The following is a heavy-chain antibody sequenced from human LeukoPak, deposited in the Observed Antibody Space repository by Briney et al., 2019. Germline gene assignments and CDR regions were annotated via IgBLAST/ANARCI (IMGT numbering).Heavy chain of an antibody. CDR2: ISGSGGRT. D-gene: IGHD4-17*01. CDR1: GFTFSSYA. J-gene: IGHJ6*02. Sequence: GGSLRLSCAASGFTFSSYAMSCVRQAPGKGLEWVSAISGSGGRTYYEDSVKGRFTISRDNSKNTLYLQMNSLRAEDTAVYYCAKEATTVTTGAPYYYYYYGMDVWGQGTTVTVSS. V-gene: IGHV3-23*01. CDR3: AKEATTVTTGAPYYYYYYGMDV.